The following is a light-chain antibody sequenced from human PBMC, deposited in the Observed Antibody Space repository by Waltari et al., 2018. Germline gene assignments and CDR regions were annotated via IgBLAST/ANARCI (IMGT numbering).Light chain of an antibody. CDR3: LQYDINPFT. CDR2: AAS. J-gene: IGKJ3*01. CDR1: QGISTY. V-gene: IGKV1-17*01. Sequence: DIQMTQSPSSLSVSVGDRVTITCRASQGISTYLNWYQQKPGKAPKRLIYAASSLESGAPSRFSGSGSGTDFTLTISSLQPEDFATYFCLQYDINPFTFGPGTTLDIK.